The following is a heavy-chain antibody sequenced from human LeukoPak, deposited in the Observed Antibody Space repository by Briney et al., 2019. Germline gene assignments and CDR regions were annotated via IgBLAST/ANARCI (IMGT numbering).Heavy chain of an antibody. CDR2: IYHSGST. D-gene: IGHD6-13*01. CDR1: GYSISSGYY. Sequence: SETLSLTCTVSGYSISSGYYWGWIRQPPGKGLEWIGSIYHSGSTYYNPSLKSRVTISVDTSKNQFSLKLSSVTAADTAVYYCAREVAAAGTLWFDSWGRGTLVTVSS. V-gene: IGHV4-38-2*02. CDR3: AREVAAAGTLWFDS. J-gene: IGHJ5*01.